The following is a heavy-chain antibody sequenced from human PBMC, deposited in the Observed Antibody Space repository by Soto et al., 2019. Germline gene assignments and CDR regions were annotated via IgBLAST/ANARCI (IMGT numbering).Heavy chain of an antibody. CDR3: ARVDGTGYYDSSGYLNWFDP. Sequence: SVKVSCKASGGTFSSYRINWVRQAPGQGLEWVGGIVPIYRTADYAQKFQGRVTITADESARTSYMELRSLRSEDTAVYYCARVDGTGYYDSSGYLNWFDPWGQGTLVTVSS. J-gene: IGHJ5*02. CDR2: IVPIYRTA. D-gene: IGHD3-22*01. CDR1: GGTFSSYR. V-gene: IGHV1-69*13.